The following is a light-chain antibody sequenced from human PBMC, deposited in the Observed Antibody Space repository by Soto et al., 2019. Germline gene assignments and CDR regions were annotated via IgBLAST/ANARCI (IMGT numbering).Light chain of an antibody. J-gene: IGLJ3*02. CDR3: QTWGTGIWV. V-gene: IGLV4-69*01. Sequence: QSVLTQSPSASASLGASVNLTCTLSSGHSSYAIAWHQQQPDKGPRYLMNLNSDGSHSKGDGIPDRFSGSSSGAERYLTISSLQSEDEADYYCQTWGTGIWVFGGGTKLTVL. CDR2: LNSDGSH. CDR1: SGHSSYA.